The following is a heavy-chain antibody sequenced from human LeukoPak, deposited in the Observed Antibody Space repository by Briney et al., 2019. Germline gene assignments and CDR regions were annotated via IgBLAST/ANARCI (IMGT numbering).Heavy chain of an antibody. CDR2: MNPNSGNT. V-gene: IGHV1-8*01. D-gene: IGHD3-22*01. CDR1: GYTFTSYD. CDR3: ARLYYYDSSGYSYYYYYGIDV. J-gene: IGHJ6*02. Sequence: ASVKVSCKASGYTFTSYDINWVRQATGQGLEWMGWMNPNSGNTGYAQKFQGRVTMTRNTSISTAYMELSSLRSEDTAVYYCARLYYYDSSGYSYYYYYGIDVWGQGTTVTVSS.